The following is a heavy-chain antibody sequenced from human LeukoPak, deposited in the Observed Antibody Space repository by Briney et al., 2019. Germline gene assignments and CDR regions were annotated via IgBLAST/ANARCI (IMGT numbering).Heavy chain of an antibody. CDR1: GFTFSHYW. Sequence: GGSLRLSCAASGFTFSHYWMHWVRQAPGKGLVWVSRINSDGSSRDYADSVKGRFTISRDNAKNTLYLQMKSLRAEDTAAYYCARSHRGAYYYYGMDVWGQGTTVTVSS. CDR2: INSDGSSR. J-gene: IGHJ6*02. CDR3: ARSHRGAYYYYGMDV. D-gene: IGHD3-16*01. V-gene: IGHV3-74*01.